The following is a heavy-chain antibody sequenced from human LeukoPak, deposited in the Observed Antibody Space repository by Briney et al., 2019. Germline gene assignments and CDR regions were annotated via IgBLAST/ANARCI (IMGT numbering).Heavy chain of an antibody. CDR1: GFTFSSYE. D-gene: IGHD3-10*01. CDR3: TREYYYGSGSYYNGY. J-gene: IGHJ4*02. V-gene: IGHV3-7*04. Sequence: GGSLRLSCAASGFTFSSYEMNWVRQAPGKGLEWVANIKQDGNEKYYVDSVKGRFTISRDNAKNSLYLQMNSLRAEDTAVYYCTREYYYGSGSYYNGYWGQGTLVTVSS. CDR2: IKQDGNEK.